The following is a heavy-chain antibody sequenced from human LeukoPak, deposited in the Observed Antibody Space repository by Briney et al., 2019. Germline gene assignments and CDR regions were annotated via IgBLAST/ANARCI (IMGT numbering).Heavy chain of an antibody. J-gene: IGHJ3*02. CDR1: GDSVSSNSTA. D-gene: IGHD5-24*01. CDR3: VRGGQGDGYSADEAFDI. Sequence: SQTLSLTCAIPGDSVSSNSTACNWIRQSPSRGLEWLGRTYYRSKWYSDYAVSVKSRITINPDTSKNQFSLQLNSVTPEDTAVYYCVRGGQGDGYSADEAFDIWGQGTMVTVSS. CDR2: TYYRSKWYS. V-gene: IGHV6-1*01.